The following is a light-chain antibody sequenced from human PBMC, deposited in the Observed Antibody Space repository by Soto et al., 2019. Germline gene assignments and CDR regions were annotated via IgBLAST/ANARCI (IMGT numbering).Light chain of an antibody. CDR1: QSINNY. J-gene: IGKJ1*01. CDR2: GAS. CDR3: QQYNSWPRT. Sequence: EIVLTQSPATLSLSPGERATLSCRASQSINNYLGWYQQKPGQAPRLLIYGASTRATGIPGTFSGSGSGTEFTLTISSLQSEDFAVYYCQQYNSWPRTFGQGTKVDIK. V-gene: IGKV3-15*01.